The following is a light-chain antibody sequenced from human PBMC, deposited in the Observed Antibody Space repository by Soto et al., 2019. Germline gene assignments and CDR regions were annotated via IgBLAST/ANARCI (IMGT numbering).Light chain of an antibody. J-gene: IGKJ1*01. CDR1: QSVRSSY. CDR3: QQYGTSPRT. CDR2: GVS. V-gene: IGKV3-20*01. Sequence: EIVLTQSPGTLSLSPGERATLSCSASQSVRSSYLAWYQQKLGQAPRLLIYGVSNRATGITDRLSGSGSGTDFTLTISRMESENFTIYYCQQYGTSPRTFGQGTKVEIK.